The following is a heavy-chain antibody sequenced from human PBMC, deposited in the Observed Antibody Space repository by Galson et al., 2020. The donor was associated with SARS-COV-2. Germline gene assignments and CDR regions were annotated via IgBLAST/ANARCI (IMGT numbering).Heavy chain of an antibody. CDR2: IGTAGDT. Sequence: GGSLRLSCAASGFTFSSYDMHWVRQATGKGLEWVSAIGTAGDTYYPGSVKGRFTISRENAKNSLYLQMNSLRAGDTAVYYCARMNFYYGSGSYWDYYGMDVWGQGTTVTVSS. CDR1: GFTFSSYD. J-gene: IGHJ6*02. D-gene: IGHD3-10*01. V-gene: IGHV3-13*01. CDR3: ARMNFYYGSGSYWDYYGMDV.